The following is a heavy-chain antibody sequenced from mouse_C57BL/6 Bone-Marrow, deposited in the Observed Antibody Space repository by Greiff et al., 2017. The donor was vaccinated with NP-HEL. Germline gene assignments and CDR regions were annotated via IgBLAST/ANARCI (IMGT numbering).Heavy chain of an antibody. CDR2: IFPGDGDT. J-gene: IGHJ4*01. Sequence: VQLQQSGPELVKPGASVKISCKASGYAFSNSWMHWVKQRPGRGLELIGRIFPGDGDTNYNGKFKGKATLTADKSSSTAYMQLSSLTSEDSAVYCCARVPGYAMDYWGQGTSVTVSS. V-gene: IGHV1-82*01. CDR1: GYAFSNSW. CDR3: ARVPGYAMDY.